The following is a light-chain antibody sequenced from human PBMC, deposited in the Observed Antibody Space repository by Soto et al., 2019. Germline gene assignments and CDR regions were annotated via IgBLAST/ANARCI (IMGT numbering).Light chain of an antibody. CDR1: QSLLHSNGYNF. Sequence: DIVMTQSPASLPVTPGEPASFSCRSSQSLLHSNGYNFLDWYLQKPGQSPHLLIYLGSTRGSGVPDRFSGSGSGTDFTLKISRVEAEDVGVYYCMQSLQAPFTFGPGTTVEIK. CDR2: LGS. V-gene: IGKV2-28*01. J-gene: IGKJ3*01. CDR3: MQSLQAPFT.